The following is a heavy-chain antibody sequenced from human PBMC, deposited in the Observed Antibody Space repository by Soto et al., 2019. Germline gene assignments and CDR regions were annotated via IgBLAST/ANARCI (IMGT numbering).Heavy chain of an antibody. Sequence: QVQLVQSGAEVKKPGSSVKVSCKASGGTFSSYAISWVRQAPGQGLEWMGGIIPIFGTANYAQKFQGRVTITADESTSTAYMELSSLRSEDTAVYYCARTRDLDHGGNLGIFDYWGQGTLVTVSS. CDR3: ARTRDLDHGGNLGIFDY. V-gene: IGHV1-69*01. D-gene: IGHD4-17*01. CDR2: IIPIFGTA. J-gene: IGHJ4*02. CDR1: GGTFSSYA.